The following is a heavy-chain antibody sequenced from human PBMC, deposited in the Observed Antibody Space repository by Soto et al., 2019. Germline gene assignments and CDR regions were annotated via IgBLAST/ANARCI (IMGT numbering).Heavy chain of an antibody. J-gene: IGHJ4*02. V-gene: IGHV1-69*13. CDR3: ARLSGSYVKFDY. CDR2: IIPIFGTA. D-gene: IGHD1-26*01. CDR1: GGTFSSYA. Sequence: SVKLSCKASGGTFSSYAISWVRQAPGQGLEWMGGIIPIFGTANYAQKFQGRVTITADESTSTAYMELSSLRSEDTAVYYCARLSGSYVKFDYWGQGTLVTVSS.